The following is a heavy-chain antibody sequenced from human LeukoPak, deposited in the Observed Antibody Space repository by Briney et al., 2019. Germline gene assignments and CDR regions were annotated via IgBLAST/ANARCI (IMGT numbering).Heavy chain of an antibody. CDR2: IYTSGST. V-gene: IGHV4-61*02. CDR3: ARSVRGAMSGYYYYMDV. Sequence: SETLSLTCTVSGGSISSCSYYWSWIRQPAGKGLEWIGRIYTSGSTNYNPSLKSRVTISVDTSKNQFSLKLSSVTAADTAVYYCARSVRGAMSGYYYYMDVWGKGTTVTISS. J-gene: IGHJ6*03. CDR1: GGSISSCSYY. D-gene: IGHD3-10*01.